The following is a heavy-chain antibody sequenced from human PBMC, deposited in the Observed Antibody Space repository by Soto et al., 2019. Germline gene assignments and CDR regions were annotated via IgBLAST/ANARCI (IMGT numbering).Heavy chain of an antibody. D-gene: IGHD6-19*01. CDR3: ARDRAVAAQDY. CDR2: ISSNSNYI. Sequence: GGSLRLSCAASGFTFSSYTVNWVRQAPGKGLEWVSSISSNSNYIYYADPVKGRFTISRDNAKNSLYLQMNSLRAEDTAVYFCARDRAVAAQDYWGQGTLVTVSS. J-gene: IGHJ4*02. CDR1: GFTFSSYT. V-gene: IGHV3-21*01.